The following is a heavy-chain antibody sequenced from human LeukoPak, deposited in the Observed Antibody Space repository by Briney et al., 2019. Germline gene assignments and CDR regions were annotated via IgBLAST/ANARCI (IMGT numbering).Heavy chain of an antibody. Sequence: SETLSLTCTVSGGSISSGGYYWSWIRQHPGKGLEWIGYIYYSGSTYYNPSLKSRVTISVDTSKNQFSLKLSSVTAADTAVYYCARGRRGSFGVGVIDYWGQGTLVTVSS. V-gene: IGHV4-31*03. J-gene: IGHJ4*02. D-gene: IGHD3-3*01. CDR1: GGSISSGGYY. CDR3: ARGRRGSFGVGVIDY. CDR2: IYYSGST.